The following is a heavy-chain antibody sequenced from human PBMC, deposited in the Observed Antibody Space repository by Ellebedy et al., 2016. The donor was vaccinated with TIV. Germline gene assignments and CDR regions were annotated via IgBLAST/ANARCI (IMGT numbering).Heavy chain of an antibody. D-gene: IGHD5/OR15-5a*01. V-gene: IGHV3-30*01. Sequence: PGGSLRLSCAASGFPFDSYVMHWVRQAPGKGLEWAALISYDGSNTYFADSVQGRFTISRDNSQNTLYLLMNSLRGDDTAIYYCARAVNHVDTVSTAPLDCWGQGTLVTVSS. CDR3: ARAVNHVDTVSTAPLDC. J-gene: IGHJ4*02. CDR1: GFPFDSYV. CDR2: ISYDGSNT.